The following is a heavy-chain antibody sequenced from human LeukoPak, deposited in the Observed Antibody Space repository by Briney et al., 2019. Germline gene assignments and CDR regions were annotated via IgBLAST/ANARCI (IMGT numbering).Heavy chain of an antibody. J-gene: IGHJ6*03. D-gene: IGHD3-10*01. V-gene: IGHV4-39*01. CDR3: ARRRNLWFGESVYMDV. CDR1: GFTFSSYE. Sequence: PGGSLRLSCAASGFTFSSYEMNWVRQAPGKGLEWIGSIYYSGSTYYNPSLKSRVTISVDTSKSQFSLKLSSVTAADTAVYYCARRRNLWFGESVYMDVWGKGTTVTISS. CDR2: IYYSGST.